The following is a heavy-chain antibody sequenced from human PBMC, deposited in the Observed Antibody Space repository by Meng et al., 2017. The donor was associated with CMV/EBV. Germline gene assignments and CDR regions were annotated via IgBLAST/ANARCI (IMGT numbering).Heavy chain of an antibody. CDR1: GFTFSSYA. CDR3: ARDDPRTSGRVCAFDI. V-gene: IGHV3-23*03. J-gene: IGHJ3*02. D-gene: IGHD6-25*01. Sequence: GESLKISCAASGFTFSSYAMSWVRQAPGKGLEWVSVIYSGGSSTYYADSVKGRFTISRDNSKNTLYLQMNSLRAEDTAVYYCARDDPRTSGRVCAFDIWGQGTMVTVSS. CDR2: IYSGGSST.